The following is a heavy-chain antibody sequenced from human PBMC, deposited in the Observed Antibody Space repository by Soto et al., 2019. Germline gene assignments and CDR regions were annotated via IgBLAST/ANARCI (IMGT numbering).Heavy chain of an antibody. CDR2: IIPIFGTA. J-gene: IGHJ6*02. V-gene: IGHV1-69*13. CDR1: GGTFSSYA. D-gene: IGHD3-16*01. Sequence: SVKVSCKASGGTFSSYAISWVRQAPGQGLEWMGGIIPIFGTANYAQKFQGRVTITADESTSTAYMELSSLRSEDTAVYYCARLGLEGHYYYGMDVWGQGTTVTVSS. CDR3: ARLGLEGHYYYGMDV.